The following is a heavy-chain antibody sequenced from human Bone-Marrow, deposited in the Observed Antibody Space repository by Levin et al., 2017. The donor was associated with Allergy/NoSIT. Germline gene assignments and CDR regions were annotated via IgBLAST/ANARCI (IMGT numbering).Heavy chain of an antibody. CDR1: GVSISSSIW. V-gene: IGHV4-4*02. Sequence: PSETLSLTCAVSGVSISSSIWWSWVRQPPGKGLEWIGQISPSGNTNYNGALERRVTMSIDKAKRQFSLKLTSVTAADTAVYYCLREAEGEIFFDHWGQGAQVTVSS. J-gene: IGHJ4*02. CDR2: ISPSGNT. CDR3: LREAEGEIFFDH.